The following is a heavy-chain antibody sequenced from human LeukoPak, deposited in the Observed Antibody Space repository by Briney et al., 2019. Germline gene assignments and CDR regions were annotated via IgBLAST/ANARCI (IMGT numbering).Heavy chain of an antibody. CDR3: ARGRLKDYDFWSGYYTPTYYYYYMDV. Sequence: ASETLSLTCAVYGGSFSGYYWSWIRQPPGKGLEWIGEINHSGSTNYNPSLKRRVTISVDTSKNQFSLKLSSVTAADTAVYYCARGRLKDYDFWSGYYTPTYYYYYMDVWGKGTTVTVSS. D-gene: IGHD3-3*01. J-gene: IGHJ6*03. V-gene: IGHV4-34*01. CDR2: INHSGST. CDR1: GGSFSGYY.